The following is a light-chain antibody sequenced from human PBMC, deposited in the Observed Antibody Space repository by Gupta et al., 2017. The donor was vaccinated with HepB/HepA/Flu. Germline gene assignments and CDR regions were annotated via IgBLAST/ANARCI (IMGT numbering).Light chain of an antibody. Sequence: DIHLTQSPSVLSASVGDKVTITCQASQDIRQFLNWFQQKPGKAPELLISGVSNVQAGVPSRFSGAGDGTDFVLTINSLQPEDSATYFCQQYDNAPYTFGQGPKLRI. CDR2: GVS. J-gene: IGKJ2*01. V-gene: IGKV1-33*01. CDR3: QQYDNAPYT. CDR1: QDIRQF.